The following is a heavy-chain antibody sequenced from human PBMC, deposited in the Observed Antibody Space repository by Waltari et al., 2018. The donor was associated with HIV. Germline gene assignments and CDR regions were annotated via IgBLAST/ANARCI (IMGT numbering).Heavy chain of an antibody. CDR3: ARGPPNDLWPPQTRHMDV. Sequence: QVQLVQSGTEVKKPGASVKVSCKASGYTFPGYDMNWVRQATGQGVEWMEWMNPEGGNTADAHKYQGRVTMTRNTSIRTAYMELTSLRSEDTAVYYCARGPPNDLWPPQTRHMDVWGHGTTVTVSS. CDR1: GYTFPGYD. J-gene: IGHJ6*02. V-gene: IGHV1-8*01. CDR2: MNPEGGNT. D-gene: IGHD3-3*01.